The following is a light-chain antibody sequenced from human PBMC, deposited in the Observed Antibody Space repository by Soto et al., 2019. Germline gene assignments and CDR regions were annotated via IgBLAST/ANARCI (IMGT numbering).Light chain of an antibody. CDR2: GAS. CDR3: QQYGRT. J-gene: IGKJ4*01. V-gene: IGKV3-20*01. CDR1: QSVSTY. Sequence: EIVLTQSPGTLSLSPGERATLSCRASQSVSTYLAWYQQQPGQAPRLLLYGASSRATGIPDRFSGSGSGTDFTLTISRLEPEDFAVYYCQQYGRTFGGGTKVEIK.